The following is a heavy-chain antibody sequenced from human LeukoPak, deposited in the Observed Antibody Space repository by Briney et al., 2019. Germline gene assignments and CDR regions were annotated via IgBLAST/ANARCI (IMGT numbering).Heavy chain of an antibody. Sequence: GGSLRLSCAVSGFSVSDYSISWIRQSAGKGPEWISYVMSGRGSTNYADSVKGRFTISRDNAKNSVALQLDGLRAEDTAVYFCTRERRGSYYAFESWGQGTLVTVSS. CDR3: TRERRGSYYAFES. CDR2: VMSGRGST. CDR1: GFSVSDYS. D-gene: IGHD3-16*01. J-gene: IGHJ4*02. V-gene: IGHV3-11*05.